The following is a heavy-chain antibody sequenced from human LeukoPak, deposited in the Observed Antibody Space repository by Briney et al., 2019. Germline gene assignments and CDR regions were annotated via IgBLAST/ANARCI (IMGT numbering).Heavy chain of an antibody. J-gene: IGHJ3*02. Sequence: GGSLRLSCAASGFDLSKNWMSWVRQAPGKGLEWVAKIKPDGSETSYVDSVEGRFIISRDNAKNSLFLQMNSLSAEDTALYYCATFSSGFYHKEHFDIWGRGTRSASLQ. V-gene: IGHV3-7*01. CDR1: GFDLSKNW. CDR3: ATFSSGFYHKEHFDI. D-gene: IGHD3-22*01. CDR2: IKPDGSET.